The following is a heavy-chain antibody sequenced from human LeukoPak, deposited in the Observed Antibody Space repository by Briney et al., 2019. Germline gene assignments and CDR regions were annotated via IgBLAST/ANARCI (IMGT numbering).Heavy chain of an antibody. CDR3: ARHVYTYGPDDAFDI. V-gene: IGHV4-59*08. CDR2: IYYRGST. J-gene: IGHJ3*02. CDR1: GGSISSYY. D-gene: IGHD5-18*01. Sequence: SEALSLTCTVSGGSISSYYWSWIRQPPGKGLEWIGYIYYRGSTNYNPSLKSRVTISVDTSKNQFSLKLSSVTAADTAVYYCARHVYTYGPDDAFDIWGQGTMVTVSS.